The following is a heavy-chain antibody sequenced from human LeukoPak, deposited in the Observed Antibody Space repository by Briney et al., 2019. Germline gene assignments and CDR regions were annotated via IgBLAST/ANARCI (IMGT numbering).Heavy chain of an antibody. CDR3: ARVRYSSSWYLDY. Sequence: SETLSLTCTVSGGSISSSRSYWGWVRQPPGEGLEWIGSIYYSGSTNYNPSLKSRVTISVDTSKNQFSLKLSSVTAADTAVYYCARVRYSSSWYLDYWGQGTLVTVSS. D-gene: IGHD6-13*01. V-gene: IGHV4-39*07. CDR2: IYYSGST. CDR1: GGSISSSRSY. J-gene: IGHJ4*02.